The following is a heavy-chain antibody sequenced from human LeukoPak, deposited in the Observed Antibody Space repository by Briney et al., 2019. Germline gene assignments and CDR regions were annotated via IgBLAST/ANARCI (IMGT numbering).Heavy chain of an antibody. V-gene: IGHV4-34*01. CDR2: INHSGST. D-gene: IGHD3-22*01. J-gene: IGHJ4*02. CDR3: AGVDSGGYLDFDS. CDR1: GGSFSGYY. Sequence: SETLSLTCTVYGGSFSGYYWNWIRQPPGKGLEWIGEINHSGSTNYNPSLKSRVTISIDTSKKQFSLKLSSVTAADTAVYYCAGVDSGGYLDFDSWGQGTLVTVSS.